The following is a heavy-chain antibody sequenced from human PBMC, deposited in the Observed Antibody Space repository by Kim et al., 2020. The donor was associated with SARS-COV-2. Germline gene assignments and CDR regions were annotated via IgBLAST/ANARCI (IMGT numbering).Heavy chain of an antibody. CDR2: GSNN. D-gene: IGHD3-10*01. CDR3: ARKLWFGA. J-gene: IGHJ4*02. V-gene: IGHV3-30*01. Sequence: GSNNYYADSVKGRFTISRDNSKNTLYLQMNSLRAEDTAVYYCARKLWFGAGGQGTLVTVSS.